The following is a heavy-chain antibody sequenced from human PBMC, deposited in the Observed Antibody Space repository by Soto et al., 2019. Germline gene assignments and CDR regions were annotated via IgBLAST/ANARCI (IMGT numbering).Heavy chain of an antibody. D-gene: IGHD4-4*01. CDR1: GKSVSTFY. CDR2: AYYSGST. Sequence: SETLSLTCTVSGKSVSTFYWSWIRQPPGKGLEWIGHAYYSGSTNYDPSLKSRVTISVDMSKNQVSLRLTSVTAADTAVYYCARGTDYTQIASYHYGMDVWGQGTSVTVS. J-gene: IGHJ6*02. CDR3: ARGTDYTQIASYHYGMDV. V-gene: IGHV4-59*02.